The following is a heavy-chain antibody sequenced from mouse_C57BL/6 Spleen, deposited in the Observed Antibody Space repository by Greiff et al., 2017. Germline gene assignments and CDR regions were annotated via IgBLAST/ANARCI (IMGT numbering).Heavy chain of an antibody. CDR2: IDPENGDT. CDR1: GFNIKDDY. CDR3: IAYYSNFAWFAY. J-gene: IGHJ3*01. D-gene: IGHD2-5*01. Sequence: EVQRVESGAELVRPGASVKLSCTASGFNIKDDYMHWVKQRPEQGLEWIGWIDPENGDTEYASKFQGKATITADTSSNTAYLQLSSLTSEDTAVYYCIAYYSNFAWFAYWGQGTLVTVSA. V-gene: IGHV14-4*01.